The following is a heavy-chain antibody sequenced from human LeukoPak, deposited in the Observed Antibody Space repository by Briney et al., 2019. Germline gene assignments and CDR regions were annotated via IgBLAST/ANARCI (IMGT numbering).Heavy chain of an antibody. CDR1: GFTVSSNY. D-gene: IGHD1-26*01. CDR2: IYSGGTT. J-gene: IGHJ4*02. Sequence: GGSLRLSCAASGFTVSSNYMSWVRHAPGMGLERGSVIYSGGTTYYADSVKGRFTISRDNSKNTLYLQMNTLRVEDTAVYYCARGRVGPYPGTYYWGQGTLVTVSS. CDR3: ARGRVGPYPGTYY. V-gene: IGHV3-66*01.